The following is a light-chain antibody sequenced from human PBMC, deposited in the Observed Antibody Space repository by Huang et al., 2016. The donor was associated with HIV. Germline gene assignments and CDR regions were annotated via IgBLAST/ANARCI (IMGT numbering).Light chain of an antibody. J-gene: IGKJ1*01. CDR3: QQYGSSPWT. CDR2: GGS. CDR1: QSVSSSY. Sequence: EIVLTQSPGTLSLSPGERATLSCRASQSVSSSYIAWYQQKPGQAPRLHIYGGSSRATGIPDRFSGSGSGTDFTLTISRLEPEDFAVYYCQQYGSSPWTFGQGTKVEIK. V-gene: IGKV3-20*01.